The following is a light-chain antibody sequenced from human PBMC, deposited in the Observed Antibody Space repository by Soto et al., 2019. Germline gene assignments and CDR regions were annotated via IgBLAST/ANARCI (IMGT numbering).Light chain of an antibody. J-gene: IGKJ1*01. V-gene: IGKV3-15*01. Sequence: EIVMTQSPPALSVSPGERVTLSCRASQSVGSNLAWYQQKPGQAPRLLIYGISTRATGFPARFSGSGSGTEFTLTISSLQSEDVATYYCQQYDNWPPWTVGQGTKVDSK. CDR1: QSVGSN. CDR2: GIS. CDR3: QQYDNWPPWT.